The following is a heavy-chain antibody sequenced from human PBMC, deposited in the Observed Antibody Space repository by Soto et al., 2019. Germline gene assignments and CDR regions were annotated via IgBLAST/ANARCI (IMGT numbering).Heavy chain of an antibody. V-gene: IGHV5-10-1*01. Sequence: SLKISCKGSGYSFTSYWISWVRQMPGKGLEWMGRIDPSDSYTNYSPSFQGHVTISADKSISTAYLQWSSLKASDTAMYYCARHRWYYDSSGYYYLDYWGQGTLVTVSS. J-gene: IGHJ4*02. CDR3: ARHRWYYDSSGYYYLDY. CDR2: IDPSDSYT. D-gene: IGHD3-22*01. CDR1: GYSFTSYW.